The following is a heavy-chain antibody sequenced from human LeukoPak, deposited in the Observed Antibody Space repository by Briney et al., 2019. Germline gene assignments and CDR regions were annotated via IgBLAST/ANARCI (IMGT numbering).Heavy chain of an antibody. J-gene: IGHJ6*02. CDR2: INPSGGST. Sequence: ASVKVSCKASGYTFTSYYMHWVRQAPGQGLEWMGIINPSGGSTSYAQKFQGRVTMTTDTSTSTAYMELRSLRSDDTAVYYCARVMQIQLWLQDYYYYGMDVWGQGTTVTVSS. CDR1: GYTFTSYY. CDR3: ARVMQIQLWLQDYYYYGMDV. D-gene: IGHD5-18*01. V-gene: IGHV1-46*01.